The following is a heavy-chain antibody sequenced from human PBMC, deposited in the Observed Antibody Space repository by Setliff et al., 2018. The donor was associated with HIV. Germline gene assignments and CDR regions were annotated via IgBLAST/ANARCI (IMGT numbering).Heavy chain of an antibody. CDR3: ARRSTSTGIDY. Sequence: SETLSLTCTVSGGSINNYYWTWIRQPPGKGLEWIGYISYTDSTAYNPSLKSRVSISIDTSKNQFSLKLSSVTAADTAVYYCARRSTSTGIDYWGQGTLVTVSS. CDR1: GGSINNYY. J-gene: IGHJ4*02. V-gene: IGHV4-59*08. CDR2: ISYTDST. D-gene: IGHD2-2*01.